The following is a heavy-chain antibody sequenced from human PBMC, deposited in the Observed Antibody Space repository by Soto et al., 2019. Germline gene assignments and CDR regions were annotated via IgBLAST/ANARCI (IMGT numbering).Heavy chain of an antibody. J-gene: IGHJ3*02. CDR3: TRYDSSGYYSLDALDI. Sequence: GGSLRLSCAASGVTFSGSAMHWVRQASGKGLEWVGRIRSKANSYATAYASSVKGRFTISRDDSKNTAYLQMNSLKTEDTAVYYCTRYDSSGYYSLDALDIRGQGTMVTVSS. V-gene: IGHV3-73*01. CDR2: IRSKANSYAT. CDR1: GVTFSGSA. D-gene: IGHD3-22*01.